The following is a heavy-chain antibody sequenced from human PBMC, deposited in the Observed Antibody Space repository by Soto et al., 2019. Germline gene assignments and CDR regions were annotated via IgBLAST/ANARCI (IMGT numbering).Heavy chain of an antibody. V-gene: IGHV3-48*02. J-gene: IGHJ4*02. Sequence: EVQLVESGGGLVQPGGSLRLSCAASGFTFSSYSMNWVRQAPGKGLEWVSYISSSSSTIYYADSVKGRFTISRDNAKNSLYLQMNSLRDEDTAVYYCARDSLRSYKVRGVVDYWGQGTLVTVSS. CDR3: ARDSLRSYKVRGVVDY. CDR1: GFTFSSYS. D-gene: IGHD3-10*01. CDR2: ISSSSSTI.